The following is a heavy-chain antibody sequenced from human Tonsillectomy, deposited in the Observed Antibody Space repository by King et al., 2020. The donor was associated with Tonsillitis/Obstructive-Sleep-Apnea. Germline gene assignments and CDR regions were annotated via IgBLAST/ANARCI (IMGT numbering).Heavy chain of an antibody. J-gene: IGHJ3*01. V-gene: IGHV4-34*01. CDR1: GGSFSGYY. D-gene: IGHD6-6*01. CDR2: INRGGST. Sequence: VQLQQWGAGLLKPSETLSLTCAVYGGSFSGYYWTWIRQPPGKGLEWIGEINRGGSTNPNPYLKSRVTISVDTSKNQFSLKMRSVNAADTAVYYCARVGGLSSSSASDAFDVWGLGTMVTVSS. CDR3: ARVGGLSSSSASDAFDV.